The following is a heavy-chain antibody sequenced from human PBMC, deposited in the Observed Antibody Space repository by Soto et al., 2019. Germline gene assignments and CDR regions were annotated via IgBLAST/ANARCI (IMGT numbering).Heavy chain of an antibody. CDR1: GFTFSNYW. CDR3: ARYPKTTLPGLAFDL. Sequence: PGGSLRLSCEASGFTFSNYWMSWVRRAPGKGLECVANTKQDGRQTYYVDSVKGRFTISRDNAKNSLYLQMNRLRVDDTAVYYCARYPKTTLPGLAFDLLGDGMQVTGAS. J-gene: IGHJ5*02. D-gene: IGHD4-17*01. V-gene: IGHV3-7*03. CDR2: TKQDGRQT.